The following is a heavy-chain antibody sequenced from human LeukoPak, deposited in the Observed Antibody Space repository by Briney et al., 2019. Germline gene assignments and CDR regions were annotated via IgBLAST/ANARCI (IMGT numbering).Heavy chain of an antibody. CDR2: INPNSGGT. CDR3: ARGVYSYGLYYYYYMDV. V-gene: IGHV1-2*02. Sequence: ASVKVSCKASGYTFTGYYMHWVRQAPGQGLEWMGWINPNSGGTNYAQKFQGRVTMTRDTSISTAYMELSRLRSDDTAVYYCARGVYSYGLYYYYYMDVWGKGTTVTISS. D-gene: IGHD5-18*01. J-gene: IGHJ6*03. CDR1: GYTFTGYY.